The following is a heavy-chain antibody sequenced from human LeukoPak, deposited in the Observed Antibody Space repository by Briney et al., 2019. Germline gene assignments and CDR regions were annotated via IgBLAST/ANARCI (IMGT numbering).Heavy chain of an antibody. CDR1: GFTFSTYG. J-gene: IGHJ4*02. CDR2: IWHDGSQK. CDR3: ARDLNRGSYFDY. Sequence: GGSLRLSCEASGFTFSTYGMHWVRQAPGKGLEWVAVIWHDGSQKESADAVKGRFTISRDNPKNTLYLQMNSLRAEDTAVYYCARDLNRGSYFDYWGQGSLVTVSS. V-gene: IGHV3-33*01.